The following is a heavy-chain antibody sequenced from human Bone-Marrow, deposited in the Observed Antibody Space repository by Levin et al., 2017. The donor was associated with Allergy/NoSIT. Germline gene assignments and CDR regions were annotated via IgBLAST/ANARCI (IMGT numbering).Heavy chain of an antibody. Sequence: PGGSLRLSCAASGFTFSNAWMSWVRQAPGKGLEWVGRIKSKTDGGTTDYAAPVKGRFTISRDDSKNTLYLQMNSLKTEDTAVYYCTTSITIFPASRGFDPWGQGTLVTVSS. CDR3: TTSITIFPASRGFDP. J-gene: IGHJ5*02. D-gene: IGHD3-3*01. V-gene: IGHV3-15*01. CDR2: IKSKTDGGTT. CDR1: GFTFSNAW.